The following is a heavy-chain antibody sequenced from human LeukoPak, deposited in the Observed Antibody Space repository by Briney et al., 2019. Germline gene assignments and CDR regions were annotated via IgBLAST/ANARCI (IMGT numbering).Heavy chain of an antibody. Sequence: GASLKLSCKASGYTFTGYYMHWVRQAPGQGLEWMAWINPNGSGTNYAQKFQGRVTMTRDTSISTAYMELSRLRSDDTAVYYCARGQHMVRGVRAYYYMDVWGKGTTVTISS. D-gene: IGHD3-10*01. V-gene: IGHV1-2*02. CDR2: INPNGSGT. CDR1: GYTFTGYY. J-gene: IGHJ6*03. CDR3: ARGQHMVRGVRAYYYMDV.